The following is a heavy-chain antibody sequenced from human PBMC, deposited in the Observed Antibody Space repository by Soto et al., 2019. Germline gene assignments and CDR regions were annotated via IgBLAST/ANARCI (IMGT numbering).Heavy chain of an antibody. CDR1: GYSISNGYY. D-gene: IGHD6-19*01. Sequence: SETLSLTCTVSGYSISNGYYWGWIRQSPEKGLEWIGTIYHSGTTYYNPSLKSRVIMSIDTSKNHFSLQLTSVTAADTAVYYCARALSTHIAVTGMGYFDSWGPGTLVTVSS. J-gene: IGHJ4*02. CDR3: ARALSTHIAVTGMGYFDS. V-gene: IGHV4-38-2*02. CDR2: IYHSGTT.